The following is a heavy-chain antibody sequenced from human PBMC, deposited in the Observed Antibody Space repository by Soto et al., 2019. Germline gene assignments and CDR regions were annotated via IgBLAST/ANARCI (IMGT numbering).Heavy chain of an antibody. D-gene: IGHD3-10*01. Sequence: LTCTVSGGSISSYYWSWIRQPPGKGLEWIGYIYYSGSTNYNPSLKSRVTISVDTSKNQFSLKLSSVTAADTAVYYCARDPDGSGSYEGPWVIWGQGTMVTVSS. CDR1: GGSISSYY. CDR3: ARDPDGSGSYEGPWVI. J-gene: IGHJ3*02. CDR2: IYYSGST. V-gene: IGHV4-59*01.